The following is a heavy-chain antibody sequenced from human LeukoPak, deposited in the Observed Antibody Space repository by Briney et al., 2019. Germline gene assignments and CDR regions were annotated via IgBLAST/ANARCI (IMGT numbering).Heavy chain of an antibody. V-gene: IGHV1-2*02. CDR2: LNSNSGGT. J-gene: IGHJ6*03. CDR3: ARGPSGAYYYYYYMDV. Sequence: ASVKDFCKASGYTFNGYFMQWVRQDPGQGLGWIGWLNSNSGGTNYAQKFQGRVTMTRDTSISTAYMELSRLRSDDTAVYYCARGPSGAYYYYYYMDVWGKGTRVTVSS. D-gene: IGHD2-15*01. CDR1: GYTFNGYF.